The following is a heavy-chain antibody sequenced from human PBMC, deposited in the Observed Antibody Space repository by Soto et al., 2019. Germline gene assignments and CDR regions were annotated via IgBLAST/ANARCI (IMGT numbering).Heavy chain of an antibody. Sequence: PSVKVSCKVSGYTLTEYSIHWVRQAPGKGLAWLGGFDPEEGEKIYAQDFQGRVTMTEDTTTDTAYMELSSLRSEDTAVYYCVTAAHAIIWFGQSHFDCWGQGTLVTVYS. CDR3: VTAAHAIIWFGQSHFDC. CDR1: GYTLTEYS. CDR2: FDPEEGEK. D-gene: IGHD3-10*01. J-gene: IGHJ4*02. V-gene: IGHV1-24*01.